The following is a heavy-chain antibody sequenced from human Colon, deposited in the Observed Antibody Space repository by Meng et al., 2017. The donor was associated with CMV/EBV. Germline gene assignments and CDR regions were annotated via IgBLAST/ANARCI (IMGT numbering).Heavy chain of an antibody. CDR2: IYHSGST. V-gene: IGHV4-38-2*02. CDR3: ARREMVRGVDY. J-gene: IGHJ4*02. D-gene: IGHD3-10*01. Sequence: SETLSLTCTVSGYSISSGYYWGWIRQPPGKGLEWIGSIYHSGSTYYNPSLKSRVTISVDTSKNQFSLKLSSVTAADTAVYYCARREMVRGVDYWGQGTLVTVSS. CDR1: GYSISSGYY.